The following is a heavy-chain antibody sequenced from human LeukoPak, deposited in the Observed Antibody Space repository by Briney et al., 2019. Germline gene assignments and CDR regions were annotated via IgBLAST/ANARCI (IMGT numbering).Heavy chain of an antibody. J-gene: IGHJ5*02. Sequence: GGSLTLLCCLCGVPQRLLHELGPPQAPGKALEWVSLIYSDGTTLYADSVKGRFAISTDNSKNTLYLQMSSLRAEDTAVYYCMREFRTITSYFDLWGQGTLITVSS. CDR3: MREFRTITSYFDL. D-gene: IGHD1-1*01. CDR1: GVPQRLL. CDR2: IYSDGTT. V-gene: IGHV3-53*01.